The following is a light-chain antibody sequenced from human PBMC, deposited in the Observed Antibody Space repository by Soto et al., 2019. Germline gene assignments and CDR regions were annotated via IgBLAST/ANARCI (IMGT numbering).Light chain of an antibody. CDR3: LSFDSSLSVV. Sequence: QFVLTQPLSVSGAPGQRVTISCTGSSSNIGAGYDVHWYQQLPGRAPKLLIYGNTNRPSGVPDRFSGSKSGTSASLAITGLQAEDEADYYCLSFDSSLSVVFGGGTKLTVL. CDR2: GNT. CDR1: SSNIGAGYD. J-gene: IGLJ2*01. V-gene: IGLV1-40*01.